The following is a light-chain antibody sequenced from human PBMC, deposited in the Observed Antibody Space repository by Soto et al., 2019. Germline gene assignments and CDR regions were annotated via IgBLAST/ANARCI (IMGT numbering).Light chain of an antibody. J-gene: IGKJ4*01. CDR3: QQYDSSPLT. CDR2: GAS. V-gene: IGKV3-20*01. Sequence: EIVLTQSPGTLSLSPGERATLSCRASQSVSSSFLAWYQQKPGQAPRLLIYGASSRATGIPDRFSGSGSGTDFPLTISRLEPEDFAVYYCQQYDSSPLTFGGGPKVEIK. CDR1: QSVSSSF.